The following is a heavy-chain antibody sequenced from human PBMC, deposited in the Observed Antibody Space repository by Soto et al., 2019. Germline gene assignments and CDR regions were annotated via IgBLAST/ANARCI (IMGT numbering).Heavy chain of an antibody. Sequence: GGSLRLSCAASGFTFSSYAMSWVRQAPGKGLEWVSAISGSGGSTYYADSVKGRFTISRDNSKNTLYLQMNSLRAEDTAVYYCAKVIEADYYDGSGYHCFDYWGQGTLVTVSS. CDR3: AKVIEADYYDGSGYHCFDY. CDR1: GFTFSSYA. J-gene: IGHJ4*02. V-gene: IGHV3-23*01. CDR2: ISGSGGST. D-gene: IGHD3-22*01.